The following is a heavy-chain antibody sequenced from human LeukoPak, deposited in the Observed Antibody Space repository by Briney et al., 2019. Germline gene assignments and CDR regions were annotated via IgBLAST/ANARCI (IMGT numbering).Heavy chain of an antibody. CDR3: ARAGYSSGWYYYYYYMDV. Sequence: AASVKVSCKASGYTFTGYYMHWVRQAPGQGLEWMGWINPNSGGTNYAQKFQGRVTMTRDTSISTAYMELSRLRSDDTAVYYCARAGYSSGWYYYYYYMDVWGKGTTVTVSS. D-gene: IGHD6-19*01. CDR2: INPNSGGT. J-gene: IGHJ6*03. V-gene: IGHV1-2*02. CDR1: GYTFTGYY.